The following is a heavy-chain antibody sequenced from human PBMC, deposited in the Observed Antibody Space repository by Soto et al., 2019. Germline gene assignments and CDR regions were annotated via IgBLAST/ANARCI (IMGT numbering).Heavy chain of an antibody. V-gene: IGHV5-51*03. CDR3: ATDLNGTSDPHYFDR. D-gene: IGHD1-7*01. Sequence: GESLQISCWGSGYSFTDYWLGWVRHMPGKGLEWMGIIYPGESDTRYSPSFQGQVTISADHSISTAYLQWSSLRASETAGYFGATDLNGTSDPHYFDRWGQGTRVTVSA. CDR1: GYSFTDYW. CDR2: IYPGESDT. J-gene: IGHJ4*02.